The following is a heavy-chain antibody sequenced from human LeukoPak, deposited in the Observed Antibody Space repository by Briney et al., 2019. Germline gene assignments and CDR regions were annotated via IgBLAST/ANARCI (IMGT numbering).Heavy chain of an antibody. CDR2: ITSYSSTI. V-gene: IGHV3-48*04. D-gene: IGHD3-3*01. J-gene: IGHJ4*02. Sequence: HPGGSLRLSCAASGFTFTNYWMSWVRQAPGRGLEWVSYITSYSSTIYYADSVKGRFTIARDNAKNSVYLEMNSLRADDTAVYYCARSARLMKGVVEVTALDDWGQGTLVTVSS. CDR1: GFTFTNYW. CDR3: ARSARLMKGVVEVTALDD.